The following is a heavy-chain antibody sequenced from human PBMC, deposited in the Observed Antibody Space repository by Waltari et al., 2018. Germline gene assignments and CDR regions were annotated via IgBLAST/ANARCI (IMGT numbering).Heavy chain of an antibody. CDR1: GGTFSSYA. V-gene: IGHV1-69*04. D-gene: IGHD3-16*01. J-gene: IGHJ3*02. CDR2: IRPMLGIA. Sequence: QVQVVQSGAEVKKPGSSVKVSCKASGGTFSSYAISWVRQAPGQGLEWMGGIRPMLGIANYAQKFQGRVRITADESTSTAYMELSSLRSEDTAVYYCAREGGGWERAFDIWGQGTMVTVSS. CDR3: AREGGGWERAFDI.